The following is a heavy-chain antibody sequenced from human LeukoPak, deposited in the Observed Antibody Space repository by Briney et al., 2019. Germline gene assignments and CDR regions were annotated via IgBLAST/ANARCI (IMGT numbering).Heavy chain of an antibody. Sequence: ASVKVSCKASGYSFTSYGISWVRQAPGQGLEWMGWISVYNGNTNYAQKLQGRVTMTTDTSTSTAYMELRSLRPEDTALYYCVKDRGLTPYYYASGSYSAYFDYWGQGTLVTVSS. D-gene: IGHD3-10*01. J-gene: IGHJ4*02. V-gene: IGHV1-18*01. CDR1: GYSFTSYG. CDR2: ISVYNGNT. CDR3: VKDRGLTPYYYASGSYSAYFDY.